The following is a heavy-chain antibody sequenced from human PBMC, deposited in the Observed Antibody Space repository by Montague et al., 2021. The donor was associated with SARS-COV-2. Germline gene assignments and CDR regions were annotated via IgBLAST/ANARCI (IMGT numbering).Heavy chain of an antibody. J-gene: IGHJ4*02. CDR1: GFSLSTNGVG. CDR2: IYRDDDK. V-gene: IGHV2-5*02. Sequence: PALVKPTQTLTLTCTFSGFSLSTNGVGVGWIRQPPGKALEWLALIYRDDDKRYSPSLKSRLTITKDTSKNQVVLTMTNMDPVDTATYYCAHRLARHYDTSAYLWCPFDYWGQGTLVTVPS. D-gene: IGHD3-22*01. CDR3: AHRLARHYDTSAYLWCPFDY.